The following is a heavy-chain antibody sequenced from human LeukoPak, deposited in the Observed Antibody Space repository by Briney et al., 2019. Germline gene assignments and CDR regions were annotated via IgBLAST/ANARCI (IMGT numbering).Heavy chain of an antibody. CDR3: VKEGF. J-gene: IGHJ4*02. CDR1: GGSISSSTYY. CDR2: MYYIGST. V-gene: IGHV4-39*07. Sequence: SQTLSLTCTVSGGSISSSTYYWGWIRQPPGKGLEWIASMYYIGSTYYNPSLKSRVTISQDTSKNQFSLKLDSVTAADTAVYYCVKEGFWGRGTLVTVSS.